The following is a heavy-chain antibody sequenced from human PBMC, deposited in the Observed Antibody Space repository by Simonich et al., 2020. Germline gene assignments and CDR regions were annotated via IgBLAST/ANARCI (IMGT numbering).Heavy chain of an antibody. Sequence: QVQLQQWGAGLLKPSETLSLTCAVYGGSFSGYYWSWIRQPPGKGLEWIGEIHHIGSTNYNPSLQSRVTISVATSKNQFSLKLSSVTAADTAVYYCARHLQLGPFDYWGQGTLVTVSS. J-gene: IGHJ4*02. CDR1: GGSFSGYY. V-gene: IGHV4-34*01. CDR3: ARHLQLGPFDY. CDR2: IHHIGST. D-gene: IGHD1-1*01.